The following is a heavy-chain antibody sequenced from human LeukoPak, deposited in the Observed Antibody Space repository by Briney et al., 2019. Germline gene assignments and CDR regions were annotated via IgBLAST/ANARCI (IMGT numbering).Heavy chain of an antibody. J-gene: IGHJ3*02. CDR2: ISSNGGST. V-gene: IGHV3-64*01. CDR1: GFTFSSYA. Sequence: GGSLRLSCAASGFTFSSYAMHWVRQAPGKGLEYVSAISSNGGSTYYANSVKGRFTISRDNSKNTLYLQMGSLRAEDMAVYYCVRGSGYGDYSQSTFDIWGQGTMVTVSS. D-gene: IGHD4-17*01. CDR3: VRGSGYGDYSQSTFDI.